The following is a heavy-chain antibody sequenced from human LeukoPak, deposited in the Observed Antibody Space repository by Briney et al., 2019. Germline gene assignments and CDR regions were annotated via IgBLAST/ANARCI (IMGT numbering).Heavy chain of an antibody. CDR3: ARDRPPRYCSSTSCSNDAFDI. J-gene: IGHJ3*02. Sequence: GRSLRLSCAASGFTFSSYAMHWVRQAPGKGLEWVAVISYDGSNKYYADSVKGRFTISRDNSKNTLYLQMNSLRAEDTAAYYCARDRPPRYCSSTSCSNDAFDIWGQGTMVTVSS. V-gene: IGHV3-30*04. CDR2: ISYDGSNK. CDR1: GFTFSSYA. D-gene: IGHD2-2*01.